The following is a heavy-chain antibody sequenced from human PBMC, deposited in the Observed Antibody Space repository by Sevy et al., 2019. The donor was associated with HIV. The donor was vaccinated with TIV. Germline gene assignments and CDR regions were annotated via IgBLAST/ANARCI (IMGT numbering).Heavy chain of an antibody. J-gene: IGHJ5*02. CDR3: AKDYDYVWGSYRDS. CDR2: ISYDGSNK. V-gene: IGHV3-30*18. D-gene: IGHD3-16*02. Sequence: GGSLRLSCAASGFTFSSYGMHWVRQAPGKGLEWVAVISYDGSNKYYADSVKGRFTISRDNSKNTPYLQMNSLRAEDTAVYYCAKDYDYVWGSYRDSWGQGTLVTVSS. CDR1: GFTFSSYG.